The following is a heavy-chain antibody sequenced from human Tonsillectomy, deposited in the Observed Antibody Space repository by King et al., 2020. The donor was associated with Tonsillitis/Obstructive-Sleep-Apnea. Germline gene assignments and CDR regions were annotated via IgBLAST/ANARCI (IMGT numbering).Heavy chain of an antibody. CDR3: AEISGWSTRIDY. D-gene: IGHD6-19*01. J-gene: IGHJ4*02. CDR2: ISYDGSDK. CDR1: GFTFNTYA. V-gene: IGHV3-30*01. Sequence: VQLVESGEGVVQPGRSLRLSCAASGFTFNTYAMHWVRQAPGKGLEWVAVISYDGSDKYYAASVKGRFTISRDNSKKTLYLQMNSLRVEDTAVYYCAEISGWSTRIDYWGQGTLVTVSS.